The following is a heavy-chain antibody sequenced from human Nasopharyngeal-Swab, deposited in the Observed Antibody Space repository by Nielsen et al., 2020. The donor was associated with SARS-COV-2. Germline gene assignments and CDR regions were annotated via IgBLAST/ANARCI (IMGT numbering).Heavy chain of an antibody. CDR1: GFTFSEYA. D-gene: IGHD1-26*01. V-gene: IGHV3-23*01. Sequence: GGSLRLSCAASGFTFSEYAFHWVRQAPGKGLEWVSVISARGESTHYADSVKGRFSISRVNSRETVYLQMDSLRAHDTAVYYCAKDPSFVGSLHFDQWGRGTLVTVSS. J-gene: IGHJ4*02. CDR2: ISARGEST. CDR3: AKDPSFVGSLHFDQ.